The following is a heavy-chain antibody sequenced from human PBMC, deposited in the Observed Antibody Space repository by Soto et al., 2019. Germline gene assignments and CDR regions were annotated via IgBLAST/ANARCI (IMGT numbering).Heavy chain of an antibody. Sequence: QVQLVESGGGVVQPGRSLRLSCAASGFTFSNYGMHWVRQAPGKGLEWVAAIASDGRDKKYADSVRGRFTISRDNSKNTMYLEMNSLRGDDAAVYYCTKDKGPGPAVYYFDYWGQGTLVTVSS. CDR3: TKDKGPGPAVYYFDY. CDR1: GFTFSNYG. V-gene: IGHV3-30*18. J-gene: IGHJ4*02. CDR2: IASDGRDK. D-gene: IGHD6-19*01.